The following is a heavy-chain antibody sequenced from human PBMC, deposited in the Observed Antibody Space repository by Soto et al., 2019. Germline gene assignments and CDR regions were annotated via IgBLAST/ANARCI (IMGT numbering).Heavy chain of an antibody. CDR3: ATNISRPIGNYYGSGSYYPDFDY. CDR2: FDPEDGET. Sequence: QVQLVQSGAEVKKPGASVKVSCKVSGYTLTELSMHWVRQAPGKGLEWMGGFDPEDGETIYAQKFQGRVTMTEDTSTDTAYMELSSLRSEDTAVYYCATNISRPIGNYYGSGSYYPDFDYWGQGTLVTVSS. CDR1: GYTLTELS. J-gene: IGHJ4*02. D-gene: IGHD3-10*01. V-gene: IGHV1-24*01.